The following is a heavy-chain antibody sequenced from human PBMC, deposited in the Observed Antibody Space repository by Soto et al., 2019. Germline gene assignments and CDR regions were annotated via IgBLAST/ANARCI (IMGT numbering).Heavy chain of an antibody. CDR3: ARDRNSFGGSYEGY. V-gene: IGHV3-11*01. D-gene: IGHD1-26*01. CDR1: GFTFSDYY. CDR2: ISSSGSTI. J-gene: IGHJ4*02. Sequence: PGGSLRLSCAAAGFTFSDYYRSWIRQDPGKGLEWVSYISSSGSTIYYADSVKGRFTISRDNAKNSLYLQMNSLRAEDTAVYYCARDRNSFGGSYEGYWGQGTLVTVSS.